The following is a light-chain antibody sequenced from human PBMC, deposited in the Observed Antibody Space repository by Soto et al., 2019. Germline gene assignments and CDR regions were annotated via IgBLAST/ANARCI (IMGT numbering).Light chain of an antibody. CDR3: PQYNKWPPT. Sequence: EIVMTQSPATLSVSPGERATLSCRASQSVSGNLAWCQQKPGQAPMLLIYGASTRDTGISARFSGSGSGTEFTLTISSLQSGDFAVYHCPQYNKWPPTFGQGTKVDVK. J-gene: IGKJ1*01. CDR1: QSVSGN. CDR2: GAS. V-gene: IGKV3-15*01.